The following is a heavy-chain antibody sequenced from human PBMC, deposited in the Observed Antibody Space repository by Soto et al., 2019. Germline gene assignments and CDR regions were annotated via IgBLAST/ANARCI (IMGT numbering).Heavy chain of an antibody. CDR1: GGTFSSYA. D-gene: IGHD2-2*02. J-gene: IGHJ6*02. V-gene: IGHV1-69*01. Sequence: QVQLVQSGAEVKKPGSSVKVSCKASGGTFSSYAISWVRQAPGQGLEWMGGIIPIFGTANYAQKFQGRVTITADESTSTAYMELSRLRSEDTAVYYCARDRGVLAAIDYYGMDVWGQGTTVTVSS. CDR2: IIPIFGTA. CDR3: ARDRGVLAAIDYYGMDV.